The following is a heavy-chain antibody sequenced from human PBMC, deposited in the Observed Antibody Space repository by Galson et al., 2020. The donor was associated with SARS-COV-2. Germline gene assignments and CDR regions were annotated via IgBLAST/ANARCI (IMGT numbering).Heavy chain of an antibody. Sequence: SETLSLTCTVPGGSISSGSYYWSWIRQPAGKGLEWIGRIYTSGSTNYNPSLKSRVTISVDTSKNQFSLKLSSVTAADTAVYYCATSEGSGVPLMYYGMDVWGQGTTVTVSS. CDR2: IYTSGST. V-gene: IGHV4-61*02. CDR1: GGSISSGSYY. CDR3: ATSEGSGVPLMYYGMDV. D-gene: IGHD2-15*01. J-gene: IGHJ6*02.